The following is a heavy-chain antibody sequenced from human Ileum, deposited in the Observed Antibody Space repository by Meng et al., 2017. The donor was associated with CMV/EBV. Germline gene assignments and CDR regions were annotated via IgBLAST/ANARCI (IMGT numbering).Heavy chain of an antibody. Sequence: GESLKISCAASGFTFSSYSINWVRQAPGKGLERVSSISSSSSFIYYADSVKGRLTISRDNSKNTLYLQMNSLRVEDTAIYFCVKGWVVPGAVGGHFGNWGQGTLVTVSS. D-gene: IGHD2-2*01. CDR1: GFTFSSYS. V-gene: IGHV3-21*04. CDR3: VKGWVVPGAVGGHFGN. J-gene: IGHJ4*02. CDR2: ISSSSSFI.